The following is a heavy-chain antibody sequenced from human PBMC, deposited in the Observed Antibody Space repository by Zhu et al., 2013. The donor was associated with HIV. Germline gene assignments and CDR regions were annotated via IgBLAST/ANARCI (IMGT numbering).Heavy chain of an antibody. CDR2: IIPIFNTT. CDR1: GGTFSSYP. D-gene: IGHD6-6*01. V-gene: IGHV1-69*14. CDR3: ARGVIATQYYGMDV. Sequence: QVHLAQSGAELKKPGSSVKVSCKASGGTFSSYPISWVRQAHGHGLEWMGGIIPIFNTTNYAQKFQGRVTITADKSTNTAYMELTSLIFEDTAIYYCARGVIATQYYGMDVWGQGTSVSVSS. J-gene: IGHJ6*02.